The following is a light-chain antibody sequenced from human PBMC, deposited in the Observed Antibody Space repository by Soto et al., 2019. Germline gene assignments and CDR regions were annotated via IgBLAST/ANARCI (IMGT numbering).Light chain of an antibody. CDR2: GAS. CDR1: QSVSSSY. J-gene: IGKJ2*01. Sequence: EIVVTQSPGTLCLSPGERATLSCRASQSVSSSYLAWYQQKPGQAPRLLIYGASSRATGIPDRFSGSGSGTDFTLTISRLEPEDFAVYYCQQGSTFGQGTKLEIK. V-gene: IGKV3-20*01. CDR3: QQGST.